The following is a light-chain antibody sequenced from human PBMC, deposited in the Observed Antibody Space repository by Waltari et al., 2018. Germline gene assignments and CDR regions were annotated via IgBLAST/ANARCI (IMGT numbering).Light chain of an antibody. CDR3: QQYYSTPYT. CDR1: QSVLYSSNNKNY. CDR2: WAS. V-gene: IGKV4-1*01. J-gene: IGKJ2*01. Sequence: DIVMTQSPDSLAVSLGERATINCKSSQSVLYSSNNKNYLAWYQQKPGQPPKLLIYWASIRESGVPDRFSGSGSGTDSTLTISSLQAEDVAVYYCQQYYSTPYTFGQGTKLEIK.